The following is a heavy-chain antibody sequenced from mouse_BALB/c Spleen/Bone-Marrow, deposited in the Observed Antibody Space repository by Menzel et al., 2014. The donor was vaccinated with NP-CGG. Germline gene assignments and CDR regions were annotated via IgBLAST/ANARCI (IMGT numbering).Heavy chain of an antibody. D-gene: IGHD1-1*01. CDR1: GFTFSSYG. Sequence: DVMLVESGGGLVQPGGSLKLSCAASGFTFSSYGMSWVRQTPDKRLELVATINSNGGSTYYPDSVKGRFTISRDNAKNTLYLQMSSLKSEHTAMYYCARERYYGNGRIFEYWGQGTTLTVSS. CDR3: ARERYYGNGRIFEY. CDR2: INSNGGST. V-gene: IGHV5-6-3*01. J-gene: IGHJ2*01.